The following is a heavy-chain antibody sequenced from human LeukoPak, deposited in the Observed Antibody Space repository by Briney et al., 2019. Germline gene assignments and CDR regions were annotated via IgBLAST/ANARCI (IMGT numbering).Heavy chain of an antibody. Sequence: SETLSLTCTVSGGSISSSSYYWGWIRQPPGKGLEWIGSIYYSGSTYYNPSLKSRVTISVDTSKNQFSLKLSSVTAADTAVYYCARAVHCSGGSCYRDHFDYWGQGTLVTVSS. D-gene: IGHD2-15*01. V-gene: IGHV4-39*01. CDR2: IYYSGST. CDR3: ARAVHCSGGSCYRDHFDY. CDR1: GGSISSSSYY. J-gene: IGHJ4*02.